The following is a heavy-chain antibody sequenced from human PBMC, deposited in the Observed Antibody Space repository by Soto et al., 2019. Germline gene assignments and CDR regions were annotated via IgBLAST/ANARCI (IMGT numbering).Heavy chain of an antibody. Sequence: QVTLKESGPVVVKPTETLTLTCTVSGFSFSNTRMGVSWIRQPPGKALEWLVHIFWNDEKFYNTSLKSRLTISKDTSKSQVVLSMTNMDPVDTATYYCARAYCSGASCYPNWFDPWGQGTLVTVSS. CDR1: GFSFSNTRMG. J-gene: IGHJ5*02. V-gene: IGHV2-26*01. CDR3: ARAYCSGASCYPNWFDP. D-gene: IGHD2-15*01. CDR2: IFWNDEK.